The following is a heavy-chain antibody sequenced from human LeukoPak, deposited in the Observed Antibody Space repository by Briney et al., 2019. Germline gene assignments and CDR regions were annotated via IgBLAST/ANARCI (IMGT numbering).Heavy chain of an antibody. J-gene: IGHJ5*02. V-gene: IGHV3-53*01. CDR1: GFTVSSNY. Sequence: QPGGSLRLSCAASGFTVSSNYMSWVRQAPGKGLEWVSVIYSGGSTYYADSVKGRFTISRDNSKNTLYLQMNSLRAEDTAVYYCARGPYYYDSSGYYSNWFGPWGQGTLVTVSS. D-gene: IGHD3-22*01. CDR3: ARGPYYYDSSGYYSNWFGP. CDR2: IYSGGST.